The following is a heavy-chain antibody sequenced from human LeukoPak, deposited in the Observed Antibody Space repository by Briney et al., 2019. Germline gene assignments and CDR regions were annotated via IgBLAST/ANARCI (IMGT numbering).Heavy chain of an antibody. CDR2: ISAYNGNT. CDR3: ARFSDSSGYYQDDY. Sequence: ASVKVSCKASGYTFTSYGISWVRQAPGQGLEWMGWISAYNGNTNYAQKLQGRVTMTTDTSTSTAYMELRSLRSDDTAVYYCARFSDSSGYYQDDYWGQGTLVTVSS. D-gene: IGHD3-22*01. V-gene: IGHV1-18*01. CDR1: GYTFTSYG. J-gene: IGHJ4*02.